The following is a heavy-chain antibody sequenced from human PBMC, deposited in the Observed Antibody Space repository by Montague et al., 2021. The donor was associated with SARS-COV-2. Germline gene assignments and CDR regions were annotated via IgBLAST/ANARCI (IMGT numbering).Heavy chain of an antibody. J-gene: IGHJ4*02. V-gene: IGHV3-48*03. CDR3: ARDRWYSSSSGSDY. CDR2: ISSSGSTI. Sequence: SLRLSCAASGFTFSSYEMNWVRQAPGKGLEWASYISSSGSTIYYADSVXGRFTISRDNAKNSLYLQMNSLRAEDTAVYYCARDRWYSSSSGSDYWGQGTLVTVSS. D-gene: IGHD6-6*01. CDR1: GFTFSSYE.